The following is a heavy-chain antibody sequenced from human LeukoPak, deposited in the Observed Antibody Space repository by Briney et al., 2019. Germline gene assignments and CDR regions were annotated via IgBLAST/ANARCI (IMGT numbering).Heavy chain of an antibody. Sequence: SETLSLTCAVYGGSFSGYYWSWIRQPPGKGLEWIGEINHSGSTNYNPSLKSRVTISVDTSKNQFPLKLSSVTAADTAVYYCARGPDILTGYFAEPYYFDYWGQGTLVTVSS. CDR2: INHSGST. J-gene: IGHJ4*02. D-gene: IGHD3-9*01. CDR1: GGSFSGYY. CDR3: ARGPDILTGYFAEPYYFDY. V-gene: IGHV4-34*01.